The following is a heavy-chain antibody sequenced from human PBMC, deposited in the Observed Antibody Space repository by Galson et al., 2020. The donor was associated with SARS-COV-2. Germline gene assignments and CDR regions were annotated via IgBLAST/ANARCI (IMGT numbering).Heavy chain of an antibody. CDR2: ITHRGGT. D-gene: IGHD3-10*01. V-gene: IGHV4-34*01. CDR3: ARGGGSSGSGSYLAY. CDR1: GESFRGYY. J-gene: IGHJ4*02. Sequence: SQASETLSLTCAVYGESFRGYYWTWIRQPPGKGLEWIGEITHRGGTNYNPSLKSRVTISVDKSKNQFSLNLSSVTSADTAVYYCARGGGSSGSGSYLAYWGQGTLVTVSS.